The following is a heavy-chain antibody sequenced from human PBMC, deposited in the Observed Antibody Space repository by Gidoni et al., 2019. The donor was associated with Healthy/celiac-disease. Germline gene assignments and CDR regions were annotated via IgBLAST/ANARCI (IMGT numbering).Heavy chain of an antibody. Sequence: EVQLLGSGGGLVQPGGSLRLSCAASGFTFSSYALSWVRQAPGKGLEWVSAISGRGGSTYYADSVKGRFTISRDNSKNTLYLQMNSLRAEDTAVYYCAKNPAVITIFVAAGDYYYMDVWGKGTTVTVSS. D-gene: IGHD3-3*01. CDR3: AKNPAVITIFVAAGDYYYMDV. CDR2: ISGRGGST. CDR1: GFTFSSYA. J-gene: IGHJ6*03. V-gene: IGHV3-23*01.